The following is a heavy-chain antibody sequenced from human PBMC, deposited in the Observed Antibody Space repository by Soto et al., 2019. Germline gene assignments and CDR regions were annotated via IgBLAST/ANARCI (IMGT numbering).Heavy chain of an antibody. Sequence: EFQLVESGGGLVRPGGSLRLSCADSGFTFSSYSMNWVRQAPGKGLQWVSSISSTSNPIFYAESVEGRFTISRDNAKSSPYLQMKSLTSDDTAVYYCPRGGRGYKNDDGLDIWGPGTMVTVSS. CDR1: GFTFSSYS. CDR2: ISSTSNPI. D-gene: IGHD6-25*01. CDR3: PRGGRGYKNDDGLDI. J-gene: IGHJ3*02. V-gene: IGHV3-21*01.